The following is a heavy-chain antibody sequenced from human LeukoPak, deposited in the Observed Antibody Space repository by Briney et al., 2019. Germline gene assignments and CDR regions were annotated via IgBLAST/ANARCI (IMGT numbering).Heavy chain of an antibody. V-gene: IGHV5-51*01. CDR3: ARDYSNYFDY. D-gene: IGHD4-11*01. J-gene: IGHJ4*02. Sequence: GESLNISCKASGYTFTSYWIGWVRQRPGKGLEWMGIIYPDDSDTRYSPSFQGQVTISADKSISTAYLQWSSLKAPDTAMYYCARDYSNYFDYWGQGTLVTVSS. CDR2: IYPDDSDT. CDR1: GYTFTSYW.